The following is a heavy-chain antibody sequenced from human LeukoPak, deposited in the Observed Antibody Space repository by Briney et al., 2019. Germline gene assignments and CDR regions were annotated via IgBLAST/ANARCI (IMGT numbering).Heavy chain of an antibody. CDR3: AREQTYYDSSGYYYAYFDY. CDR2: IYTSGST. D-gene: IGHD3-22*01. CDR1: GGSISSYY. V-gene: IGHV4-4*07. Sequence: SETPSLTCTVSGGSISSYYWSWIRQPAGKGLEWIGRIYTSGSTNYNPSLTSRVTMSVDTSKNQFSLKLSSVTAADTAVYYCAREQTYYDSSGYYYAYFDYWGQGTLVTVSS. J-gene: IGHJ4*02.